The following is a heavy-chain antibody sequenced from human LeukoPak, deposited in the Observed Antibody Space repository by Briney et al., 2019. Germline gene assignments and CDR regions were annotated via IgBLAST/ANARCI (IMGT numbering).Heavy chain of an antibody. Sequence: GASVKVSCKASGYTFTSYGISWVRQAPGQGLEWMGGIIPIFGTANYAQKFQGRVTITADKSTSTAYMELSSLRSEDTAVYYCASAYSSSSPFDYWGQGTLVTVSS. V-gene: IGHV1-69*06. CDR1: GYTFTSYG. CDR3: ASAYSSSSPFDY. D-gene: IGHD6-6*01. CDR2: IIPIFGTA. J-gene: IGHJ4*02.